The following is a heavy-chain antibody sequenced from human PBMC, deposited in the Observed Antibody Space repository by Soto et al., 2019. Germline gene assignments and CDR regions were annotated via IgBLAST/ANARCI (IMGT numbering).Heavy chain of an antibody. J-gene: IGHJ4*02. CDR3: ARGCYYDSRAYHD. V-gene: IGHV4-59*02. D-gene: IGHD3-22*01. CDR1: GGSVSIHY. CDR2: IFNTWNT. Sequence: PSETLSPTCSVSGGSVSIHYWSWIRPPPRNWLEWVGYIFNTWNTTYNTSLKRRVTISVDTSQNQVPMELRSVDAGDTAVYYSARGCYYDSRAYHDWGQGTPVTVSS.